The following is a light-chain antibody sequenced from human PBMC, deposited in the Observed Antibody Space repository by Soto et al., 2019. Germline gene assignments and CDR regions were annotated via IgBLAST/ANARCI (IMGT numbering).Light chain of an antibody. CDR1: SSDVGGYNF. CDR2: DVS. Sequence: QSALTQPASVSGSPGQSITISCTGTSSDVGGYNFVSWYQQYPGKAPKLMIYDVSDRPSGVFNRFSGSKSGNTAPLTISGLQAEDEADYYCSSYTSSGTLVFGGGTKLTVL. CDR3: SSYTSSGTLV. V-gene: IGLV2-14*03. J-gene: IGLJ2*01.